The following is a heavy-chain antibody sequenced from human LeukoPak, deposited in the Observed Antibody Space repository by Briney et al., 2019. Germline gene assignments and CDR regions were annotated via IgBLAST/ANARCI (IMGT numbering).Heavy chain of an antibody. Sequence: SETLSLTCAVYGGSFSGYYWSWIRQPPGKGLEWIGEINHSGSTNYNPSLKSRVTISVDTYKNQFSLKLSSVTAADTAVYYCARGRVVVVPAASGHYYYMDVWGKGTTFTVSS. CDR1: GGSFSGYY. CDR2: INHSGST. J-gene: IGHJ6*03. CDR3: ARGRVVVVPAASGHYYYMDV. V-gene: IGHV4-34*01. D-gene: IGHD2-2*01.